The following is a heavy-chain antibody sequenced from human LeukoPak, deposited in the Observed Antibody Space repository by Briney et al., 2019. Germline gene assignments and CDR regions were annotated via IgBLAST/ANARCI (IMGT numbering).Heavy chain of an antibody. Sequence: APVKVSCKPSGYTFTSYYMHWVRQAPGQGLEWMGIINPSGGSTSYAQKFQRRVTMTRDTSTSTVYMELSSLRSEDTAVYYCARDFQGYSSSWYDYYYYYGMDVRGQGTTVTVS. D-gene: IGHD6-13*01. V-gene: IGHV1-46*01. CDR3: ARDFQGYSSSWYDYYYYYGMDV. CDR2: INPSGGST. J-gene: IGHJ6*02. CDR1: GYTFTSYY.